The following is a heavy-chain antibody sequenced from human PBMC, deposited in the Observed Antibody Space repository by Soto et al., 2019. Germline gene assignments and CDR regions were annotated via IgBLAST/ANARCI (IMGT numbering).Heavy chain of an antibody. D-gene: IGHD3-10*01. CDR3: ARDLSRSGNWKNDAFHI. Sequence: GGSLRLSCAGSGFTFRSSGMHWVRQAPGKGLEWVAVMWYDGTTKYYADSVKGRFTISRDNSKTTMYLQMNSLRGEDTAMYYCARDLSRSGNWKNDAFHIWGQGTMVTVSS. CDR1: GFTFRSSG. CDR2: MWYDGTTK. J-gene: IGHJ3*02. V-gene: IGHV3-33*01.